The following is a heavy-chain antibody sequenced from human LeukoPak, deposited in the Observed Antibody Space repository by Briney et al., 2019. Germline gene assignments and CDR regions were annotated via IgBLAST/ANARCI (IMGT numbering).Heavy chain of an antibody. J-gene: IGHJ3*02. CDR2: INHSGST. CDR3: AREPPRYYDSSGYNAFDI. Sequence: PSETLSLTCAVYGGSFSGYYWSWIRQPPGKGLEWIGEINHSGSTNYNPSLKSRVTISVDTSKNQFSLKLSSVTAADTAAYYCAREPPRYYDSSGYNAFDIWGQGTMVTVSS. CDR1: GGSFSGYY. V-gene: IGHV4-34*01. D-gene: IGHD3-22*01.